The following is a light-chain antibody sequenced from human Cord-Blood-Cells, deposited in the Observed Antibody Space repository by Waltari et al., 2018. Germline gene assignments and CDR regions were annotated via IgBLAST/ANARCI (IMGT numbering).Light chain of an antibody. Sequence: QSVLTHPPSVSGAPGQRVTISCTGSSSNIGAGYDVHWYQQLPGTAPKLLIYGNSHRPSGVPDRFSGSKSGTSASLAITGLQAEDEADYYCQSYDSSLSGYVFGTGNKVTVL. CDR2: GNS. CDR3: QSYDSSLSGYV. V-gene: IGLV1-40*01. CDR1: SSNIGAGYD. J-gene: IGLJ1*01.